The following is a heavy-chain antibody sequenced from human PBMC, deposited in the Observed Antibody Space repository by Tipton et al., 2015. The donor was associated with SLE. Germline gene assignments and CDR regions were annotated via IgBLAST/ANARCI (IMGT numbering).Heavy chain of an antibody. J-gene: IGHJ6*03. CDR3: ARSSAMDV. V-gene: IGHV3-66*02. CDR2: IYSGGST. D-gene: IGHD3-3*01. CDR1: GFTVSSNY. Sequence: AVSGFTVSSNYMSWVRQAPGKGLEWVSVIYSGGSTYYADSVKGRFTISRDNSKNTLYLQMNSLRAEDTAVYYCARSSAMDVWGKGTTVTVSS.